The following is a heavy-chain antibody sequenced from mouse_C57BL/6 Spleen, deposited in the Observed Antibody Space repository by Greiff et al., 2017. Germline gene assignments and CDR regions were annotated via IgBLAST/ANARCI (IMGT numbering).Heavy chain of an antibody. V-gene: IGHV1-81*01. J-gene: IGHJ2*01. Sequence: VQLQQSGAELARPGASVKLSCKASGYTFTSYGISWVKQRPGQGLEWIGEIYPRSGNTYYNEKFKGKATLTADKSSSTAYMELRSLTSEDSAVYFCAGPYCGSSVDYWGQGTTLTVSS. D-gene: IGHD1-1*01. CDR3: AGPYCGSSVDY. CDR2: IYPRSGNT. CDR1: GYTFTSYG.